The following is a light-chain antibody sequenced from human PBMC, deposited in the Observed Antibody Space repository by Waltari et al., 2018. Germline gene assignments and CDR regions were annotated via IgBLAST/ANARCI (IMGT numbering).Light chain of an antibody. CDR2: GEN. CDR3: NSRDSSGNVV. J-gene: IGLJ2*01. V-gene: IGLV3-19*01. Sequence: SSELTQDPAVSVALGQTVRNTCQGNRLRGYYASWYQKKAGKPPVFVIHGENKRPSGIPDRFSGSRSGNTASLTITGAQAGDEADYYCNSRDSSGNVVFGAGTKVTFL. CDR1: RLRGYY.